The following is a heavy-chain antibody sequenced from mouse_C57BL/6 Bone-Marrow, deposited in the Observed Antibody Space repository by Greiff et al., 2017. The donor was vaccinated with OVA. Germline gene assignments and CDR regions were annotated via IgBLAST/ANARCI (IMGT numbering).Heavy chain of an antibody. CDR2: IDPNSGGT. V-gene: IGHV1-72*01. Sequence: VQLQQPGAELVKPGASVKLSCKASGYTFTSYWMHWVKQRPGRGLEWIGRIDPNSGGTKYNEKFKSKDTLTVYKPSSTAYMQLSSLTSVDSAVYCWARVYYGHYAMDYWGQGSSVTVSS. CDR1: GYTFTSYW. CDR3: ARVYYGHYAMDY. D-gene: IGHD2-1*01. J-gene: IGHJ4*01.